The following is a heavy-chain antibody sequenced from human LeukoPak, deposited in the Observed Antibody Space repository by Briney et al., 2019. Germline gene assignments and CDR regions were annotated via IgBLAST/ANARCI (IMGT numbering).Heavy chain of an antibody. CDR3: ARSRVTADFDY. V-gene: IGHV3-30*04. CDR2: ISYDGSNK. Sequence: LTGGSLRLSCAASGFTFSSYAMHWVRQAPGKGLEWVAVISYDGSNKYYEDSVKGRFTISRDNSKNTLYLQMNSLRAEDTAVYYCARSRVTADFDYWGQGTLVTVSS. CDR1: GFTFSSYA. D-gene: IGHD2-21*02. J-gene: IGHJ4*02.